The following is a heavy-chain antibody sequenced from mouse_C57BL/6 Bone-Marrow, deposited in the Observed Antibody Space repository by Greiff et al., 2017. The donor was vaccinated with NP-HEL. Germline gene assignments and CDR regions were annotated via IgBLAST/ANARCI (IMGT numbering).Heavy chain of an antibody. CDR2: ISDGGSYT. CDR3: AREGNYELGRFAY. Sequence: EVKLQESGGGLVKPGGSLKLSCAASGFTFSSYAMSWVRQTPEKRLEWVATISDGGSYTYYPDNVKGRFTISRDNAKNNLYLQMSHLKSEDTAMYYCAREGNYELGRFAYWGQGTLVTVSA. CDR1: GFTFSSYA. D-gene: IGHD2-1*01. V-gene: IGHV5-4*01. J-gene: IGHJ3*01.